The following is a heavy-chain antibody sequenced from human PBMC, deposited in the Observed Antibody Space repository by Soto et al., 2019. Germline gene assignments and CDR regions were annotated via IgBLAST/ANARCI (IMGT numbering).Heavy chain of an antibody. Sequence: PGGSLRLSCTASGFKFGDYAMSWFRQAPGKGLEWVGFIRSKAYGGTTEYAASVKGRFTISRDDSKSIAYLQMNSLKTEDTAVYYCTRDSPPNRGYYYYMDVWGKGTTVTVSS. CDR3: TRDSPPNRGYYYYMDV. CDR1: GFKFGDYA. CDR2: IRSKAYGGTT. D-gene: IGHD3-16*01. J-gene: IGHJ6*03. V-gene: IGHV3-49*03.